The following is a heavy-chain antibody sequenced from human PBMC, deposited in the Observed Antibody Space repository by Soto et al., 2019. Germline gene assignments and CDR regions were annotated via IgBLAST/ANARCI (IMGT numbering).Heavy chain of an antibody. V-gene: IGHV3-30*18. J-gene: IGHJ6*02. CDR2: MSYDRSNK. CDR3: AKGHPTDDYHGSGSIFYYYYALDV. D-gene: IGHD3-10*01. CDR1: GFIFSSYG. Sequence: QVLLVESGGGVVQPGRSLRLSGAASGFIFSSYGMHWVRQAPGKGLEWVAVMSYDRSNKYYADSVKGRFTISRDNSKNTLYLHMNSLRTEDTAIYYCAKGHPTDDYHGSGSIFYYYYALDVWGQGTTVTVSS.